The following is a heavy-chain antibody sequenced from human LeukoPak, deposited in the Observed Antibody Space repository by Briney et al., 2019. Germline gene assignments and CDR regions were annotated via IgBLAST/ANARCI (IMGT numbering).Heavy chain of an antibody. Sequence: GGSLRLSCAASGPTFSTFGMHWVRQAPGKGLEWVAFIRFDGSNRYYAESLKGRFTISRDSSKNTLYLQMNSLRAEDTAIYFCAKGGYYFDYWGQGALVIVSS. CDR2: IRFDGSNR. CDR3: AKGGYYFDY. CDR1: GPTFSTFG. V-gene: IGHV3-30*02. J-gene: IGHJ4*02.